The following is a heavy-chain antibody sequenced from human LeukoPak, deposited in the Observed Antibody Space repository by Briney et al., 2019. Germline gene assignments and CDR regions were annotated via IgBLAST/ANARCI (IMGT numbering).Heavy chain of an antibody. V-gene: IGHV1-46*01. CDR3: TRYPQFDY. Sequence: ASVKVSCKASGYSFTSYYMHWVRQAPRQGLEWMGIINLSGDITTYAQKFQGRVTVTSDTSTSTVYMELSSLRSEDTAIYYCTRYPQFDYWGQGTLVTVSS. CDR2: INLSGDIT. J-gene: IGHJ4*02. CDR1: GYSFTSYY.